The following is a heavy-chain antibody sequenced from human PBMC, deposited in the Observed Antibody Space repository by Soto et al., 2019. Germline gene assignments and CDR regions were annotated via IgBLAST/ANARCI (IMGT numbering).Heavy chain of an antibody. J-gene: IGHJ4*02. D-gene: IGHD5-12*01. Sequence: GGSLRLSCAASGFTFSSYGMHWVRQAPGKGLEWVAVISYDGSNKYYADSVKGRFTISRDNSKNTLYLQMNSLRAEDTAVYYCAKDDVEMATIWGYYFDYWGQGTLVTVSS. V-gene: IGHV3-30*18. CDR2: ISYDGSNK. CDR3: AKDDVEMATIWGYYFDY. CDR1: GFTFSSYG.